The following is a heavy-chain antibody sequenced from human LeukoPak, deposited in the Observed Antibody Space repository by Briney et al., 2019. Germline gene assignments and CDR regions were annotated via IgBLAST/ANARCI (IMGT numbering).Heavy chain of an antibody. CDR1: GGSNSSSSYY. J-gene: IGHJ4*02. D-gene: IGHD2-2*01. CDR3: AIVFGVVPAAIGY. Sequence: SETLPLTCTVSGGSNSSSSYYWGWIRQPPERGLEWIGSIYYSGSTYYNPSLKSRVTISVDTSKNQFSLKLSSVTAADTAVYCCAIVFGVVPAAIGYWGQGTLVTVSS. V-gene: IGHV4-39*07. CDR2: IYYSGST.